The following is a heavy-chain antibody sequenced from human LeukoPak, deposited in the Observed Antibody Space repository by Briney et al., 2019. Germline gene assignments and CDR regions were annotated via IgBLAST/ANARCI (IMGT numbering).Heavy chain of an antibody. CDR3: ARAESAAVAGYGDY. V-gene: IGHV3-53*01. CDR1: GFTVSSNY. D-gene: IGHD6-19*01. CDR2: IYSGGST. J-gene: IGHJ4*02. Sequence: GGSLRLSCAASGFTVSSNYMSWVRQAPGKGLEWVSVIYSGGSTYYADSAKGRFTISRDNSKNTLYLQMNSLRAEDTAVYYCARAESAAVAGYGDYWGQGTLVTVSS.